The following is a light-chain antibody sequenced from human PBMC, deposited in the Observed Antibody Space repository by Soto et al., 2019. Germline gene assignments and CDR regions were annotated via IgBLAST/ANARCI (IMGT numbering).Light chain of an antibody. Sequence: DVVMTQSPLSLPVTPGQPASISCRPSQSLLYSDGIAYFRWFQQRPGRSQXRLIYKVSNRDSGVPARFSGSGSGTDFALKISRVEAEDVGVYYCMQGTHWPITFGQGTRLEI. CDR2: KVS. CDR3: MQGTHWPIT. V-gene: IGKV2-30*01. J-gene: IGKJ5*01. CDR1: QSLLYSDGIAY.